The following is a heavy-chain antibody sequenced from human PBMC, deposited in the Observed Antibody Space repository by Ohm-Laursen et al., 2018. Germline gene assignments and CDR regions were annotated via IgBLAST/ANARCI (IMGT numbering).Heavy chain of an antibody. CDR1: GDSMISYY. CDR3: ARDLRHSSIWFDP. CDR2: IYYSGST. J-gene: IGHJ5*02. D-gene: IGHD6-19*01. V-gene: IGHV4-59*01. Sequence: SETLSLTCTVSGDSMISYYWSWIRQPPGKGLEWIGYIYYSGSTKYNPSLKSRITISVDTSMDQFSLKLTSVTAADTAVYYCARDLRHSSIWFDPWGQGTLVTASS.